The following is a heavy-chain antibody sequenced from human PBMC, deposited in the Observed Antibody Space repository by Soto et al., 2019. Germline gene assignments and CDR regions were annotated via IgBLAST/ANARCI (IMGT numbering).Heavy chain of an antibody. CDR3: ASRAPDSLKIFGPHLSHSLYYGMEV. Sequence: GASVKVSCKASGYTFTSYGISWVRQAPGQGLEWMGWISAYNGNTNYAQKLQGRVTMTTDTSTSTAYMELRSLRSDDTAVYYCASRAPDSLKIFGPHLSHSLYYGMEVWG. D-gene: IGHD3-3*01. CDR2: ISAYNGNT. V-gene: IGHV1-18*01. CDR1: GYTFTSYG. J-gene: IGHJ6*01.